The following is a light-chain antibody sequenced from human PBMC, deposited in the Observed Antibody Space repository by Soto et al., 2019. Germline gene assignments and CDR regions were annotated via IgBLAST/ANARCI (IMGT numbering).Light chain of an antibody. J-gene: IGLJ2*01. Sequence: QSVLTQPPSASGTPGQRVTICCSGSSSNIGSNTVNWYQQLPGTAPKLLIYSNNQRPSGVPDRFSGSKSGTSASLAISGLQSEDEADYYCAAWDDSLNGPNVVFGGGTKLTVL. CDR1: SSNIGSNT. V-gene: IGLV1-44*01. CDR3: AAWDDSLNGPNVV. CDR2: SNN.